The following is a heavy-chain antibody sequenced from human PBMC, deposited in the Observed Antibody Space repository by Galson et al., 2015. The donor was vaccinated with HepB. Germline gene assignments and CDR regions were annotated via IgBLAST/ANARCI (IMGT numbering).Heavy chain of an antibody. CDR2: IKSKTDGGTT. Sequence: SLRLSCAASGFTFSNAWMSWVRQAPGKGLEWVGRIKSKTDGGTTDYAAPVKGRFTISRDDSKNTLYLQMNSLKTEDTAVYYCTTDRLLSRGDYWGQGTLVTVSS. CDR3: TTDRLLSRGDY. CDR1: GFTFSNAW. J-gene: IGHJ4*02. D-gene: IGHD2-15*01. V-gene: IGHV3-15*01.